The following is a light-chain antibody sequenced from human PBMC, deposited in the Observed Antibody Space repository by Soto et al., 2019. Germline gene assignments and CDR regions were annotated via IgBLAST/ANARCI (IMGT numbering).Light chain of an antibody. CDR2: DVD. J-gene: IGLJ2*01. CDR3: SAYAGRDTV. CDR1: SSDVGANNY. Sequence: QSALTQPASVSGSPGQPITISCTGTSSDVGANNYVSWYQHHPGKAPKLLIYDVDKRPSGVPDRFSGSKSGNTASLTVSGLRPEDEADYYCSAYAGRDTVFGGGTKLTVL. V-gene: IGLV2-8*01.